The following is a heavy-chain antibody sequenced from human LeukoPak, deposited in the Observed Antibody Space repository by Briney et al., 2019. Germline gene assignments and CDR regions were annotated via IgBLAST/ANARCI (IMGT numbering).Heavy chain of an antibody. Sequence: SETLSLTCTVSGGSISSYYWSWIRQPAGKGLEWIGRIYTSGSTNYNPSLKSRVTMSVDTSKNQFSLKLSSVTAADTAVYYCARDESLTKVRGVTIPGAFDIWGQGTMVTVSS. CDR1: GGSISSYY. CDR3: ARDESLTKVRGVTIPGAFDI. CDR2: IYTSGST. V-gene: IGHV4-4*07. J-gene: IGHJ3*02. D-gene: IGHD3-10*01.